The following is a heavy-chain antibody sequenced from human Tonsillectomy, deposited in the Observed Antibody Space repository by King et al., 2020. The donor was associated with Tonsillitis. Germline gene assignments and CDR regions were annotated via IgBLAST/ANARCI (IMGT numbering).Heavy chain of an antibody. CDR2: ISYDGSNK. CDR1: GFTFRSYG. CDR3: AKQLVYGSWSPNRGYYYYYGMDV. D-gene: IGHD3-10*01. V-gene: IGHV3-30*18. Sequence: VQLVESGGGVVQPGRSLRLSCVASGFTFRSYGMHWVRQAPGKGLEWVAVISYDGSNKYFADSVKGRVTISRDNSKNTLYLQMNSLRAEDTAVYYCAKQLVYGSWSPNRGYYYYYGMDVWGQGTTVTVSS. J-gene: IGHJ6*02.